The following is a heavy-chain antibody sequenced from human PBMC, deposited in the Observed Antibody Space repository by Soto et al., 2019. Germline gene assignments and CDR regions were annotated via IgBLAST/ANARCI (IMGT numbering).Heavy chain of an antibody. CDR1: GFTFSNAW. J-gene: IGHJ4*02. CDR2: IKSKTDGGTT. CDR3: TTGAQGGYYDFWSGYYRWDFDY. D-gene: IGHD3-3*01. Sequence: GGSLRLSCAASGFTFSNAWMSWVRQAPGKGLEWVGRIKSKTDGGTTDYAAPVKGRFTISRDDSKNTLYLQMNSLKTEDTAVYYCTTGAQGGYYDFWSGYYRWDFDYWGQGTLVTVSS. V-gene: IGHV3-15*01.